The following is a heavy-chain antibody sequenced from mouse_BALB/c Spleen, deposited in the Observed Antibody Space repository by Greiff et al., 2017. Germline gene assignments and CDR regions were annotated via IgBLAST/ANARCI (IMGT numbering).Heavy chain of an antibody. CDR1: GFTFSSYY. CDR2: INSNGGST. D-gene: IGHD1-2*01. V-gene: IGHV5-6-2*01. J-gene: IGHJ2*01. CDR3: ARLTTAPYYFDY. Sequence: EVHLVESGGGLVKLGGSLKLSCAASGFTFSSYYMSWVRQTPEKRLELVAAINSNGGSTYYPDTVKGRFTISRDNAKNTLYLQMSSLRSEDTAMYYCARLTTAPYYFDYWGQGTTLTVSS.